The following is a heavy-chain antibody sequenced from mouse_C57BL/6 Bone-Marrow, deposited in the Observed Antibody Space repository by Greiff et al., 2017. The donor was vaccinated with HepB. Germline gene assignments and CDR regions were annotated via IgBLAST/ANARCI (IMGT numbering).Heavy chain of an antibody. CDR2: ISDGGSYT. V-gene: IGHV5-4*01. J-gene: IGHJ4*01. CDR1: GFTFSSYA. D-gene: IGHD1-1*01. CDR3: ARDRTTVVAPYYAMDY. Sequence: EVKLVESGGGLVKPGGSLKLSCAASGFTFSSYAMSWVRQTPKKRLEWVATISDGGSYTYYPDNVKGRFTISRDNAKNNLYLQMSHLKSEDTAMYYCARDRTTVVAPYYAMDYWGQGTSVTVSS.